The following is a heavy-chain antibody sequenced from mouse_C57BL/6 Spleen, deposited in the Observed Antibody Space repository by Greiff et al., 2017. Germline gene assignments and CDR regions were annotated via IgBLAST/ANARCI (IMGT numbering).Heavy chain of an antibody. CDR1: GYTFTSYW. Sequence: VQLQQPGTELVKPGASVKLSCKASGYTFTSYWMNWVKQRPGQGLEWIGNINPGNGGTNYNEKFKSKATVTVDKSSSTAYMQLSSLTSEDSAVYYSARVDFYYAMDDWGQGTSVTVSS. V-gene: IGHV1-53*01. J-gene: IGHJ4*01. CDR2: INPGNGGT. CDR3: ARVDFYYAMDD.